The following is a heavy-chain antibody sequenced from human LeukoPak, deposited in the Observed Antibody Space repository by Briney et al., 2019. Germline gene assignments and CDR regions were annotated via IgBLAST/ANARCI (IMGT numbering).Heavy chain of an antibody. CDR3: ARQRVMGATRGNFDY. J-gene: IGHJ4*02. CDR2: IYPGDSDT. V-gene: IGHV5-51*01. CDR1: GYNVNNYW. D-gene: IGHD1-26*01. Sequence: GESLKISCEGSGYNVNNYWIGWVRQMPGKGLEWMGIIYPGDSDTRYSPSFQGQVTISADKSISTAYLQRSNLKASDTAMYYCARQRVMGATRGNFDYWGQGTLVTVSS.